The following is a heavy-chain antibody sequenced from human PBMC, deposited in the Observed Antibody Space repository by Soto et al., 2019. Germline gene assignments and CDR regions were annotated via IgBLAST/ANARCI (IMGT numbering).Heavy chain of an antibody. V-gene: IGHV3-23*01. CDR2: ISGSGDNI. CDR1: GFTFDNYA. Sequence: PVGSLRLSCAASGFTFDNYAMSWVRQAPGKGLEWVSGISGSGDNIKYADSVKGRFTISRDNSQHTLYLQMNSLRDEDTAVYYCAKDLHKNLSEADHWGQGTLVTVSS. J-gene: IGHJ4*02. CDR3: AKDLHKNLSEADH.